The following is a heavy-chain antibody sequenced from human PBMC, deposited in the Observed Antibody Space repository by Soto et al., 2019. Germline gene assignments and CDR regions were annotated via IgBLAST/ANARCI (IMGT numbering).Heavy chain of an antibody. D-gene: IGHD2-2*01. V-gene: IGHV3-53*04. CDR3: ARGEYCSSTSCYFSYYYYYMDV. J-gene: IGHJ6*03. Sequence: EVQLVESGGGLVQPGGSLRLSCAASGFTVSSNYMSWVRQAPGKGLEWVSVIYSGGSTYYSDSVKGRFTIARHNYKNTLYLQMNSLRAEDTAVYYCARGEYCSSTSCYFSYYYYYMDVWGKGTTVTVSS. CDR1: GFTVSSNY. CDR2: IYSGGST.